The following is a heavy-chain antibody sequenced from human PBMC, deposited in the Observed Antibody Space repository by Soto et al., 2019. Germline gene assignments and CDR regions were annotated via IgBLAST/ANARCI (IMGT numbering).Heavy chain of an antibody. CDR1: GYTFTSYG. Sequence: QVQLVQSGAEVKKPGASVKVSCKASGYTFTSYGISWVRQAPGQGLDWMGWISAYNGNTIYAQKLQSRVTMTTDTSTSTAYMELSSLKSDDTAVYYCARDLIVGATPPYYFDYWGQGTLVTVSS. CDR3: ARDLIVGATPPYYFDY. V-gene: IGHV1-18*01. CDR2: ISAYNGNT. D-gene: IGHD1-26*01. J-gene: IGHJ4*02.